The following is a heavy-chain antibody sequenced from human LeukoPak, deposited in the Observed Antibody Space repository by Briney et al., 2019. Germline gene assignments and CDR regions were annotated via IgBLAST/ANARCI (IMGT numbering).Heavy chain of an antibody. Sequence: SVKVSCKASGGTFSSYGVSWVRQAPGQGLEWMGGIIPIFRTTTYAQKFRGRVMITADESMSTAYMELGSLRSEDTAVYYCARSQRAGYNVYHFDYWGQGTLVTVSS. J-gene: IGHJ4*02. V-gene: IGHV1-69*01. D-gene: IGHD5-24*01. CDR2: IIPIFRTT. CDR1: GGTFSSYG. CDR3: ARSQRAGYNVYHFDY.